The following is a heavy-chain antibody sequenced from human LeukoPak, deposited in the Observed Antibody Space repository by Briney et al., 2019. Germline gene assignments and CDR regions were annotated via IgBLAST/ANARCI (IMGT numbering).Heavy chain of an antibody. Sequence: PSETLSLTCTVSGGSISSYYWSWIRQPPGKGLEWIGYIYTSGSTNYNPSLKSRVTISVDTSKNQFALKRSSVTAADTAVEYCARLVDFWSGCDVWGKGTTVTVSS. CDR1: GGSISSYY. J-gene: IGHJ6*04. D-gene: IGHD3-3*01. V-gene: IGHV4-4*09. CDR2: IYTSGST. CDR3: ARLVDFWSGCDV.